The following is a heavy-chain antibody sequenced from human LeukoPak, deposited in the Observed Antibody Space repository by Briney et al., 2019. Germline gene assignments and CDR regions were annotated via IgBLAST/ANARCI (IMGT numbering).Heavy chain of an antibody. CDR1: GFTFSSYC. J-gene: IGHJ3*02. D-gene: IGHD3-3*01. CDR3: ARVDSDAFDI. Sequence: GGSLRLSCAASGFTFSSYCMHWVRQAPGKGLEWVSSISSSSSYIYYADTLKGRFTISRDNAKNSLYLQMNSLRAEDTAVYYCARVDSDAFDIWGQGRIVTVSS. CDR2: ISSSSSYI. V-gene: IGHV3-21*01.